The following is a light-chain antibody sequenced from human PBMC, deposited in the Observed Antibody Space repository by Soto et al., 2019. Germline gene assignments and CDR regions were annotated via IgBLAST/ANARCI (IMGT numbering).Light chain of an antibody. CDR3: QQTYNLPPT. J-gene: IGKJ4*01. CDR2: STS. CDR1: QTISNY. V-gene: IGKV1-39*01. Sequence: DIQLTQSPSSLSASVGDRVSITCRTSQTISNYLNWYHHRPGRAPKLLIYSTSNLQGGVPSRFSGGGAGTEFTLTISSLQPEDFGSYSCQQTYNLPPTFGGGTRVQIK.